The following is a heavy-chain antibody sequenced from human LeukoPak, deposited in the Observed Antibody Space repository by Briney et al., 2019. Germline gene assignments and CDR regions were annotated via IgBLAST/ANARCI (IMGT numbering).Heavy chain of an antibody. Sequence: SGGSLRLSCAASGFTFHNYALTWVRQPPGKGLEWVSTIIGSATSRFYAASVEGRFTISRDNSNNTLYLHLSGLRVEDTAVYYCAKHPGPYGANPFHSWGLGVLVTVSS. CDR1: GFTFHNYA. D-gene: IGHD4-23*01. V-gene: IGHV3-23*01. CDR2: IIGSATSR. J-gene: IGHJ4*02. CDR3: AKHPGPYGANPFHS.